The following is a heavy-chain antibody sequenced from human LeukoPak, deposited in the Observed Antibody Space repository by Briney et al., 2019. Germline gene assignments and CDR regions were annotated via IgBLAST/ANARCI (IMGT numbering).Heavy chain of an antibody. CDR1: GFTFNSYS. J-gene: IGHJ4*02. Sequence: GGSLRLSCAASGFTFNSYSLNWVRQAPGKGLEWVSTISGSGDGTDYADSVKGRSTISRDNSKNTLYLQMNSLRAEDTAIYYCAKPDGIETTEIWGQGTLVTVSS. D-gene: IGHD1-7*01. CDR2: ISGSGDGT. CDR3: AKPDGIETTEI. V-gene: IGHV3-23*01.